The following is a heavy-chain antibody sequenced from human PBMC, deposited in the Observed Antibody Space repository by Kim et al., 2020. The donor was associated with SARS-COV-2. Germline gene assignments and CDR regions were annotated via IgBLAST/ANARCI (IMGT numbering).Heavy chain of an antibody. J-gene: IGHJ2*01. CDR2: IIPILGIA. CDR3: AREVEWLGNSYWYFDL. CDR1: GGTFSSYA. D-gene: IGHD6-19*01. Sequence: SVKVSCKASGGTFSSYAISWVRQAPGQGLEWMGRIIPILGIANYAQKFQGRVTITADKSTSRAYMELSSLSSEDTAVYYCAREVEWLGNSYWYFDLWGRGTLVTVSS. V-gene: IGHV1-69*04.